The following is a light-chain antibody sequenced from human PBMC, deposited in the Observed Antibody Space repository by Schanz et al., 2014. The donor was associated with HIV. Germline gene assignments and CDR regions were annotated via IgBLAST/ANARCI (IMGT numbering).Light chain of an antibody. V-gene: IGKV1-16*01. CDR1: QSISRY. CDR2: AAS. J-gene: IGKJ5*01. CDR3: QQYNSYPRT. Sequence: DIQLTQSPSSLSASVGDRVTITCRASQSISRYINWYQQKSGKAPKLLIYAASSLQSGVPSRFSGSGSGTEFTLTISSLQPDDFATYYCQQYNSYPRTFGQGTRLEIK.